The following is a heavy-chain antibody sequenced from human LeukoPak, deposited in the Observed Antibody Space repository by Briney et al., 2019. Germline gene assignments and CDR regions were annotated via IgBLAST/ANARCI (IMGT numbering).Heavy chain of an antibody. CDR2: INPNSGGT. J-gene: IGHJ5*02. CDR1: GYTFTGYY. V-gene: IGHV1-2*02. Sequence: ASVKASCKASGYTFTGYYMHWVRQAPGQGLEWMGWINPNSGGTNYAQKFQGRVTMTRDTSISTAYMELSSLRSEDTAVYYCATSGVHYGSGSYSSHNWFDPWGQGTLVTVSS. CDR3: ATSGVHYGSGSYSSHNWFDP. D-gene: IGHD3-10*01.